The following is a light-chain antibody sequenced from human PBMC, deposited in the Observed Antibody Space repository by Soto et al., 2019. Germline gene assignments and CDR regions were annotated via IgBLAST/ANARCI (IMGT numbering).Light chain of an antibody. Sequence: EIVMTQSPATLSVSPGERATLSCRASQSVSSNLAWYQQKPGQAPRLLIYGASTRATGIPARLSGSGSGTEFTLTISGLQSEDVAVYYWHQYNNSPPITFGGGTKVEIK. CDR3: HQYNNSPPIT. V-gene: IGKV3-15*01. CDR1: QSVSSN. CDR2: GAS. J-gene: IGKJ4*01.